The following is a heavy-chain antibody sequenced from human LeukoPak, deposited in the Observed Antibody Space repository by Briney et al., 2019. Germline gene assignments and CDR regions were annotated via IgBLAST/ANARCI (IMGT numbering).Heavy chain of an antibody. J-gene: IGHJ4*02. CDR2: IKSKTDGGTT. CDR1: GFTFSNAW. V-gene: IGHV3-15*01. D-gene: IGHD2-2*01. Sequence: GGSLRLSCAASGFTFSNAWMSWVRQAPGKGLEWGGRIKSKTDGGTTDYAAPVKGRFTISRDDSKNTLYLQMNSLKTEDTAVYYCTTDPPPQDIVVVPPYIYWGQGTLVTVSS. CDR3: TTDPPPQDIVVVPPYIY.